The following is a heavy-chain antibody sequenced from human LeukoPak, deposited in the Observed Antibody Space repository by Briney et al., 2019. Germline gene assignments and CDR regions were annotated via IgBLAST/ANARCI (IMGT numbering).Heavy chain of an antibody. CDR1: GGSSSGYY. Sequence: SETLSLTCAVYGGSSSGYYWSWIRQPPGKGLEWIGEINHSGSTNYNPSLKSRVTISVDTSKNQFSLKLSSVTAADTAVYYCARGLKARYCSSTSCRNWFDPWGQGTLVTVSS. J-gene: IGHJ5*02. V-gene: IGHV4-34*01. CDR3: ARGLKARYCSSTSCRNWFDP. CDR2: INHSGST. D-gene: IGHD2-2*01.